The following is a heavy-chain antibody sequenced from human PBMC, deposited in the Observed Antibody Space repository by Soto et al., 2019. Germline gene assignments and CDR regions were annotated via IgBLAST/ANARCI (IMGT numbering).Heavy chain of an antibody. D-gene: IGHD3-3*01. CDR3: AREAFWSGYSQEHDAFDI. CDR2: INAGNGNT. J-gene: IGHJ3*02. CDR1: GYTFTSYA. Sequence: GASVKVSCKASGYTFTSYAMHWVRQAPGQRLEWMGWINAGNGNTKYSQRFQGRVTITRDTSASTAYMELSSLRSEDTAVYYCAREAFWSGYSQEHDAFDIWGQGTMVTVS. V-gene: IGHV1-3*01.